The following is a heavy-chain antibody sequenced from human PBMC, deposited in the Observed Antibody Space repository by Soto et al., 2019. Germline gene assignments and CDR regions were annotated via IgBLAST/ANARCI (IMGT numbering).Heavy chain of an antibody. CDR3: ARAPKQWLIPVDY. CDR2: ISAYNGNT. J-gene: IGHJ4*02. D-gene: IGHD6-19*01. V-gene: IGHV1-18*01. Sequence: ASVKVSCKASGGTFSSYAISWVRQAPGQGLEWMGWISAYNGNTNYAQKLQGRVTMTTDTSTSTAYMELRSLRSDDTAVYYCARAPKQWLIPVDYWGQGTLVTVSS. CDR1: GGTFSSYA.